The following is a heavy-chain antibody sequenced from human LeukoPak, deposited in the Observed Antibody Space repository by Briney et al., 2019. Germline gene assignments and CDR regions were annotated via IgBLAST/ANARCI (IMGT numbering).Heavy chain of an antibody. CDR2: IYHSGST. D-gene: IGHD2-21*01. V-gene: IGHV4-30-2*01. CDR1: GGSISSGGYY. J-gene: IGHJ6*01. Sequence: PSETLSLTCTVSGGSISSGGYYWSWIRQPPGKGLEWIGYIYHSGSTYYNPSLKSRVTISADMSRNQLSLKLTSVTAADTAVYFCATTDKNRYYINVWGPGTTVIVSS. CDR3: ATTDKNRYYINV.